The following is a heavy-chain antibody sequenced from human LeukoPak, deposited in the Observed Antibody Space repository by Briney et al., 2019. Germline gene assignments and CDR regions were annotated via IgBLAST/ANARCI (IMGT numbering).Heavy chain of an antibody. CDR3: VRDISASWYSIGF. CDR2: INWDGGAS. Sequence: GWSLRLSRAASRSIHADYGMSWVRPPPGKGREWVSGINWDGGASAFSDSLKGRFTISRDHGQHSLSLQMNELRDDDTALFFCVRDISASWYSIGFCGEGALLTVSS. V-gene: IGHV3-20*04. CDR1: RSIHADYG. D-gene: IGHD6-13*01. J-gene: IGHJ4*02.